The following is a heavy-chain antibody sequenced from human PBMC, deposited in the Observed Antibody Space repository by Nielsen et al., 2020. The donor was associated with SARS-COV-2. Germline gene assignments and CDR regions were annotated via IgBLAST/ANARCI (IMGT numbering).Heavy chain of an antibody. CDR3: TTVLFWNSYYIDS. V-gene: IGHV3-48*02. CDR1: GFSFERTS. J-gene: IGHJ4*02. Sequence: GGSLRLSCAASGFSFERTSMAWVRQLPGKGLEFVSYISSSRSVIYYADSVRGRFTISRDNADNSVYLQMNSLRDEDTAMYYCTTVLFWNSYYIDSWGQGTLVTVSS. D-gene: IGHD3-3*01. CDR2: ISSSRSVI.